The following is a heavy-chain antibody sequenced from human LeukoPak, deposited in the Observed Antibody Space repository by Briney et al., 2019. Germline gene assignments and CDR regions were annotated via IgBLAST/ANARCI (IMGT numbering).Heavy chain of an antibody. J-gene: IGHJ5*02. CDR1: GGTFISYA. D-gene: IGHD3-22*01. CDR3: ATLEYYYDSSGYGSSWFDP. Sequence: GASVKVSCKASGGTFISYAISWVRQAPGQGLEWMGWISAYNGNTNYAQKLQGRVTMTTDTSTSTAYMELRSLGSDDTAVYYCATLEYYYDSSGYGSSWFDPWGQGTLVTVSS. CDR2: ISAYNGNT. V-gene: IGHV1-18*01.